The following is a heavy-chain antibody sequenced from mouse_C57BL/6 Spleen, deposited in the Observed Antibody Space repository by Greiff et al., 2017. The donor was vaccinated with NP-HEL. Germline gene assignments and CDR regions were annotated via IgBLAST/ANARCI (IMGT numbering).Heavy chain of an antibody. D-gene: IGHD1-1*01. CDR3: ARALITTVVDWYFDV. Sequence: VQLQQPGAELVKPGASVKLSCKASGYTFTSYWMHWVKQRPGQGLEWIGMIHPNSGSTNYNEKFKSKATLTVDKSSSTAYMQLSSLTSEDSAVYYCARALITTVVDWYFDVWGTGTTVTVSS. CDR1: GYTFTSYW. CDR2: IHPNSGST. J-gene: IGHJ1*03. V-gene: IGHV1-64*01.